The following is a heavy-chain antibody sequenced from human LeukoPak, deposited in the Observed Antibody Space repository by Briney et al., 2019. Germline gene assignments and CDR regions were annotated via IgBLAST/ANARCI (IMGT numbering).Heavy chain of an antibody. CDR1: GFTFSSYE. D-gene: IGHD3-9*01. Sequence: GGSVRLSCAASGFTFSSYEMNWVRQAPGKGLEWVSYISSSGSTIYYADSVKGRFTISRDNAKNSLYLQMNSLRAEDTAVYYCARANILTGYHFDYWGQGTLVTVSS. CDR2: ISSSGSTI. V-gene: IGHV3-48*03. CDR3: ARANILTGYHFDY. J-gene: IGHJ4*02.